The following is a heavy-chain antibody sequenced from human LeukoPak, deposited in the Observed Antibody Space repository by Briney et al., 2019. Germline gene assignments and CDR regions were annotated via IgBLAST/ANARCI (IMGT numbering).Heavy chain of an antibody. CDR1: GFTFSSYG. V-gene: IGHV3-30*18. CDR3: AKSQRYFDWLPLD. CDR2: ISYDGSNK. D-gene: IGHD3-9*01. Sequence: PGGSLRLSCAASGFTFSSYGMHWVRQAPGKGLEWVAVISYDGSNKYYADSVRGRFTISRDNSKNTLYLQMNSLRAEDTAVYYCAKSQRYFDWLPLDWGQGTLVTVSS. J-gene: IGHJ4*02.